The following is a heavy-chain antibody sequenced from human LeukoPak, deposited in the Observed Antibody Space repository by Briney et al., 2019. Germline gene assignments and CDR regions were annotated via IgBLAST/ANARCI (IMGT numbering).Heavy chain of an antibody. CDR3: ARAGGWHFDY. J-gene: IGHJ4*02. CDR1: GGSINSYY. D-gene: IGHD6-19*01. V-gene: IGHV4-59*01. Sequence: SETLSLTRTVSGGSINSYYWSWIRQPPGKGLEWIGYIYYTGSTNYNPSLESRVTISVDASNNHFSLKLSSVTAADTAIYYCARAGGWHFDYWGQGTLDTVSS. CDR2: IYYTGST.